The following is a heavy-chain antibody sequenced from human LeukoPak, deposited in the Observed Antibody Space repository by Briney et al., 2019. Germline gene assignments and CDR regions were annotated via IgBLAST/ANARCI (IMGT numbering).Heavy chain of an antibody. CDR3: ASHGRDGYLDY. Sequence: GGSLRLSCAASGFTISSYAMHWVRQAPGKGLEWVAVISYDGSNKYYADSVKGRFTISRDNSKNTLYLQMNSLRAEDAAVYYCASHGRDGYLDYWGQGTLVTVSS. V-gene: IGHV3-30-3*01. CDR2: ISYDGSNK. D-gene: IGHD5-24*01. CDR1: GFTISSYA. J-gene: IGHJ4*02.